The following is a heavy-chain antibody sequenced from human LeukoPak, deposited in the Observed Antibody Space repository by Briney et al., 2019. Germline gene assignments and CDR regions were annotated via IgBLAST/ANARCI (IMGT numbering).Heavy chain of an antibody. Sequence: PGGSLRLSCAASGFAFNDFAMYWDRQAPGKGLDWVAVIWRDGSHRYYAHSIKGRFTISRDNSKNTLYLQMSSLRAEDTAVYYCAKSSIMFAAGRLGSIDFWGQGTLVTVSS. CDR3: AKSSIMFAAGRLGSIDF. CDR1: GFAFNDFA. V-gene: IGHV3-33*06. CDR2: IWRDGSHR. D-gene: IGHD1-26*01. J-gene: IGHJ4*02.